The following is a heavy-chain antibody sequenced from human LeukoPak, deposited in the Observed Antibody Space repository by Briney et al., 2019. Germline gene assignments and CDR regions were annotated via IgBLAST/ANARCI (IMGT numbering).Heavy chain of an antibody. D-gene: IGHD3-22*01. CDR1: GFAFISYG. J-gene: IGHJ4*02. Sequence: PGRALRLFCAAAGFAFISYGMQWGRQAPGKGLEGGAVILYDGSNKYYTDSVKGRFTISRDKSKNTLYLQMNSLRAEETAVYYCARDWAVGSSGPPGDYWGQGTLVTVSS. CDR3: ARDWAVGSSGPPGDY. V-gene: IGHV3-33*01. CDR2: ILYDGSNK.